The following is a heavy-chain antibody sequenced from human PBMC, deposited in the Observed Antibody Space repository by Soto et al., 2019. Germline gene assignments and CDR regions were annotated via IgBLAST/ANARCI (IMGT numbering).Heavy chain of an antibody. CDR2: INAGNGNT. CDR3: ARHVAGIGAFDI. Sequence: ASVKVSCKASGYTFTSYAMHWVRQAPGQRLEWMGWINAGNGNTKYSQKFQGRVTITRDTSASTVYMELSSLRSEDTAVYYCARHVAGIGAFDIWGQGTMVTVSS. CDR1: GYTFTSYA. J-gene: IGHJ3*02. V-gene: IGHV1-3*01. D-gene: IGHD6-13*01.